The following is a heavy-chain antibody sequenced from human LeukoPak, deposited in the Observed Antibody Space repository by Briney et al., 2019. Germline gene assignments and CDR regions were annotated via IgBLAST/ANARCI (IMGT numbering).Heavy chain of an antibody. CDR2: INHSGST. J-gene: IGHJ5*02. Sequence: SETLSLTCAVYGGSFSGYYWSWIRQPPGKGLERIGEINHSGSTNYNPSLKSRVTISVDTSKNQFSLKLSSVTAADTAVYYCASTGFCFFAPFRPPRANWFDPWGQGTLVTVSS. CDR3: ASTGFCFFAPFRPPRANWFDP. V-gene: IGHV4-34*01. D-gene: IGHD1-14*01. CDR1: GGSFSGYY.